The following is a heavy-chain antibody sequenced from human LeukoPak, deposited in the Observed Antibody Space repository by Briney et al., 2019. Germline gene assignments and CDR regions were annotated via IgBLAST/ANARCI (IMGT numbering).Heavy chain of an antibody. CDR1: GYTFTGYY. V-gene: IGHV1-2*06. CDR3: ARGYCSGGSCYSVENWFDP. CDR2: INPNSGGT. Sequence: ASVKVSCKAAGYTFTGYYVFWVRQAPGQGLEWMGRINPNSGGTNYAQKFQGRVTMTRDTSISTAYMELSRLRSDDTAVYYGARGYCSGGSCYSVENWFDPWGHGTLVTVSS. D-gene: IGHD2-15*01. J-gene: IGHJ5*02.